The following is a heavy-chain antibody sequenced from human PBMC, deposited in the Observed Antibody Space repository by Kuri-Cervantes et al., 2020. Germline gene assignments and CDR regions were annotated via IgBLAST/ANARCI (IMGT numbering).Heavy chain of an antibody. CDR2: TYPGDSDT. Sequence: GESLKISCKGSGYSFTSYWIGWVRQMPGKGLERMGITYPGDSDTRYSPSFQGQVTISADKSISTAYLQWSSLRSEDTAGYYCARDRQRYGYYYGMDVWGQGTTVTVSS. V-gene: IGHV5-51*01. D-gene: IGHD3-22*01. J-gene: IGHJ6*02. CDR1: GYSFTSYW. CDR3: ARDRQRYGYYYGMDV.